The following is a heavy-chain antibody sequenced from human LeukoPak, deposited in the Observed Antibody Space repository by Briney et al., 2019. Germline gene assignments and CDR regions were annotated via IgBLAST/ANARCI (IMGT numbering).Heavy chain of an antibody. CDR2: ISAYNYDT. V-gene: IGHV1-18*04. Sequence: ASVKVSCKASGYSITDYYMHWVRQAPGQGLEWMGWISAYNYDTNYAQKFQGRVTMTTDTSTSTVYMELRSLRSDDTAVYYCARDQVYCDSSGYHMSDFDYWGQGTLVTVSS. J-gene: IGHJ4*02. CDR1: GYSITDYY. D-gene: IGHD3-22*01. CDR3: ARDQVYCDSSGYHMSDFDY.